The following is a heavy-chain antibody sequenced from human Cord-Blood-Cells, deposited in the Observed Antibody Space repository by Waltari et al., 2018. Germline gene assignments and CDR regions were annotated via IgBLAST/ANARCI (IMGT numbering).Heavy chain of an antibody. CDR2: IYPGDSDT. V-gene: IGHV5-51*01. CDR1: GYSFTSYW. D-gene: IGHD4-4*01. J-gene: IGHJ6*02. CDR3: ARLNRPLQYYYYGMDV. Sequence: EVQLVQSGAEVKRPGESLKISCKGSGYSFTSYWIGWVRQMPGKGLEWMGIIYPGDSDTRYSPSFQGQVTISADKSISTAYLQWSSLKASDTAMYYCARLNRPLQYYYYGMDVWGQGTTVTVSS.